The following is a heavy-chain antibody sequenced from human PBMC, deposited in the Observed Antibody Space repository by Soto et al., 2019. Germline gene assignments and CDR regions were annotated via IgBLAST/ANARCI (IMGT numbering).Heavy chain of an antibody. CDR1: GYTFNTYG. D-gene: IGHD3-3*01. Sequence: ASVKVSCKTSGYTFNTYGINWVRQAPGQGLELMGWISAYDGKTTYAEKFQGRVTMTTDTSTSTAYMELRSLRSDDTAIYYCARDPHEFWTSYWFDPWGQGTPVTVSS. CDR3: ARDPHEFWTSYWFDP. CDR2: ISAYDGKT. V-gene: IGHV1-18*01. J-gene: IGHJ5*02.